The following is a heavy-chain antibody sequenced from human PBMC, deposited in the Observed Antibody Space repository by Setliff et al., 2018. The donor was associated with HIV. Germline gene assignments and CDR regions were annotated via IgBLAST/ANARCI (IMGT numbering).Heavy chain of an antibody. CDR2: VTYDGRRT. D-gene: IGHD6-19*01. CDR3: ARLGAVAVRSAFDY. Sequence: PGGSLRLSCVASGFTFRTFAMHWVRQAPGKGLEWVSGVTYDGRRTFYTDAVKGRFTISRDSAKNSLYLQMDSLRAEDTAVYYCARLGAVAVRSAFDYWGQGTLVTVSS. J-gene: IGHJ4*02. V-gene: IGHV3-30*07. CDR1: GFTFRTFA.